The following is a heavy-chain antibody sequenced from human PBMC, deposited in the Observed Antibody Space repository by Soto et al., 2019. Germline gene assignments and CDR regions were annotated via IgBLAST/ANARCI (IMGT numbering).Heavy chain of an antibody. D-gene: IGHD2-8*01. Sequence: QVQLAQSGAEVKKPGASVKVSCKASGYTFTTYPIHWVRQAPGQRPEWMGWINPGSRNTKYSQKFQGRVTISMNTSATTAYMAVSSLRFEDSAVYYCARGADRPNRFDLWGQGTLVTVFS. V-gene: IGHV1-3*01. CDR2: INPGSRNT. J-gene: IGHJ5*02. CDR1: GYTFTTYP. CDR3: ARGADRPNRFDL.